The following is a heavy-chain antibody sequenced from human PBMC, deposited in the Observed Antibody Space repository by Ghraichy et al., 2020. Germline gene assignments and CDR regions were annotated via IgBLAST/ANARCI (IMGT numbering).Heavy chain of an antibody. CDR3: ARGRDVVVPAAIFSCPVPYYYYYMDV. Sequence: SETLYLTCAVYGGSLSGYYWSWIRQPPGKGLEWIGEINHSGSTNYNPSLKSRVTISVDTSKNQFSLKLSSVTAADTAVYYCARGRDVVVPAAIFSCPVPYYYYYMDVWGKGTTVTVSS. CDR1: GGSLSGYY. D-gene: IGHD2-2*02. CDR2: INHSGST. V-gene: IGHV4-34*01. J-gene: IGHJ6*03.